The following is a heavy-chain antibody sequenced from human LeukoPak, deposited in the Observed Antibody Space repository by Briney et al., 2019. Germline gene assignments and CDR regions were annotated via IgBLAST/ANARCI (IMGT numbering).Heavy chain of an antibody. CDR3: ARIIAGPDYFDS. V-gene: IGHV2-70*11. CDR2: IDWDDDE. J-gene: IGHJ4*02. D-gene: IGHD2-21*01. CDR1: GFSLSTSKMC. Sequence: SGPALVKPTQTLTLTCTFSGFSLSTSKMCVNFIRQPPGKALEWLARIDWDDDEYYSTSLRPRLTISTDTSKNQVVLTLTNLDPVDTATYYCARIIAGPDYFDSWGQGTLVTVSS.